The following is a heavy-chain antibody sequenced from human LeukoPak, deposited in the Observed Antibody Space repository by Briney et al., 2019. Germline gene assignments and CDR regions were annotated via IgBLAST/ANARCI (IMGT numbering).Heavy chain of an antibody. Sequence: SETLSLTCAVYGGPLSGYFWRGLRQPPGKGLEWIGEINHSGSTNYNPSLKSPVTISVDTSKNQFSLKLSSVTAAQTAVYYCARNYYDNSGYLYYYYYYMDVWGKGTTVTVSS. CDR2: INHSGST. J-gene: IGHJ6*03. D-gene: IGHD3-22*01. CDR1: GGPLSGYF. V-gene: IGHV4-34*01. CDR3: ARNYYDNSGYLYYYYYYMDV.